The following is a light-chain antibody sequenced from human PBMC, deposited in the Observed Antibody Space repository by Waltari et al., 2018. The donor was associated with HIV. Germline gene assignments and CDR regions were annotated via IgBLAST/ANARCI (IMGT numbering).Light chain of an antibody. J-gene: IGLJ1*01. Sequence: QSALPQPASVSGSPGQSITISCTGTSSDVGGYNHVSWYQQHPGTAPKLMIFGVSNRPSGVSNRFSGSKSGNTASLTISGLQAEDEADYYCSSYTRSSTLGVFGTGTKVTVL. CDR2: GVS. CDR3: SSYTRSSTLGV. CDR1: SSDVGGYNH. V-gene: IGLV2-14*03.